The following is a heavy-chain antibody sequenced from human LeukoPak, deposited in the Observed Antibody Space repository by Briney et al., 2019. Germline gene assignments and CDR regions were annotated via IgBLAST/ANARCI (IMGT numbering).Heavy chain of an antibody. D-gene: IGHD4-23*01. V-gene: IGHV4-34*01. Sequence: SETLSHTCAVYGGSFSGYYWSWLRQPPGKGLEWIGEINHSGSTNYNPSLKSRVTMSVDTSKNQFSLKLSSVTAADTAVYYCASARYGGNSMDYWGQGTLVTVSS. CDR3: ASARYGGNSMDY. CDR2: INHSGST. J-gene: IGHJ4*02. CDR1: GGSFSGYY.